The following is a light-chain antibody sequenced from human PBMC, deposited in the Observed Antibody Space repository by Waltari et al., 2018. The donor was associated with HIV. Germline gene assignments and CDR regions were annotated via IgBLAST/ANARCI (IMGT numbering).Light chain of an antibody. J-gene: IGLJ1*01. V-gene: IGLV2-23*01. CDR1: SPAIKNYNL. CDR3: CSYAGGSAV. Sequence: QSALTQPASVSGSPGQSITVSCSGHSPAIKNYNLVSWYQHHPGQAPKHMIFEGSPRPSGASNRFSVSKSANAASLTISGLQAEDEADYYCCSYAGGSAVFGPGTKVTVL. CDR2: EGS.